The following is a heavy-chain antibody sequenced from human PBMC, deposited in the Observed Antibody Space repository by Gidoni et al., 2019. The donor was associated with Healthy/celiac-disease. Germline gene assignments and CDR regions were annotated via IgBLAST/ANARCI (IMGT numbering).Heavy chain of an antibody. CDR1: GGSFSGYF. CDR3: ARGGNSGTYYVWFDP. Sequence: QVQLQQWGAGLLKPSETLSLTCAIYGGSFSGYFWSWIRQPPGKGLEWIGEINHSGSTDYNPSLKNRVTISVDTSKNQFSLRLSSVTAADTAVYYCARGGNSGTYYVWFDPWGQGTLVTVSS. J-gene: IGHJ5*02. D-gene: IGHD1-26*01. CDR2: INHSGST. V-gene: IGHV4-34*01.